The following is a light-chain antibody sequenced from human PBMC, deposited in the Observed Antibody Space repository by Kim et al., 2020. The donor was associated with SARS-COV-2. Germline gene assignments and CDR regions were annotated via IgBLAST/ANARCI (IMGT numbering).Light chain of an antibody. CDR3: QQRSNWPLFT. J-gene: IGKJ3*01. V-gene: IGKV3-11*01. CDR1: QSVSSY. CDR2: DAS. Sequence: SPGERATRSCRASQSVSSYLACYQQKPGQAPRLLIYDASNRATGIPARFSGSGSGTDFTLTISSLEPEDFAVYYCQQRSNWPLFTFGPGTKVDIK.